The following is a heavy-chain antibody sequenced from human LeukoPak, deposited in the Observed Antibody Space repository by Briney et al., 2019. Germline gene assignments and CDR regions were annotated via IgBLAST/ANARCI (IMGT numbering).Heavy chain of an antibody. V-gene: IGHV4-61*02. CDR1: GVSISSGSDY. J-gene: IGHJ4*02. CDR2: IHTSGTT. CDR3: ARHDILTGRHFDV. D-gene: IGHD3-9*01. Sequence: PSQTLSLTCTVSGVSISSGSDYWRWIRVPAGKGLEWIGRIHTSGTTNYNSPLKSRVTLSLDTSKNQFSLKLSSLTAADTAVYYCARHDILTGRHFDVWGQGTLVTVSS.